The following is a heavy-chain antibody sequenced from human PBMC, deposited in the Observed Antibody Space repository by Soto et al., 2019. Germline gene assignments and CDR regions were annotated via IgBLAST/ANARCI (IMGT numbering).Heavy chain of an antibody. V-gene: IGHV3-30-3*01. J-gene: IGHJ4*02. D-gene: IGHD6-19*01. CDR2: ISYDGSNK. CDR3: AREATAAVAGTDAFDY. CDR1: GFTFSSYA. Sequence: PGGSLRLSCAASGFTFSSYAMHWVRQAPGKGLEWVAVISYDGSNKYYADSVKGRFTISRDNSKNTLYLQMNSLRAEDTAVYYCAREATAAVAGTDAFDYWGQGTLVTVSS.